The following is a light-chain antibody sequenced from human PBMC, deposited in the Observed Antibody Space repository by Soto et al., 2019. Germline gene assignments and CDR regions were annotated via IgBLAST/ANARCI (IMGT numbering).Light chain of an antibody. CDR2: GAS. J-gene: IGKJ1*01. Sequence: EIVMTQSPGTLSVSPGERATLSCRASQSVSSNLAWYQQKPGQAPRPLIYGASTRATGIPSRFSGSGSGTEFTLTISSLQSEDFAVYYCQQYNVWPRAFGQGTKVDIK. V-gene: IGKV3-15*01. CDR1: QSVSSN. CDR3: QQYNVWPRA.